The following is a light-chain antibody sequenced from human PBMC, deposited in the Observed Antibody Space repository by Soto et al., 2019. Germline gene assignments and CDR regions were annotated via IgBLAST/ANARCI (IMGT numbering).Light chain of an antibody. J-gene: IGKJ1*01. CDR1: QSVSSY. Sequence: EILVTQSPATLSLSPGERATLSCRASQSVSSYLAWYQQKPGQAPRLLIYDASNRATGIPARFSGSGSGTDFTLTISSLEPEDFAVYYCQQRSNWPTFGQGTKVDIK. CDR2: DAS. V-gene: IGKV3-11*01. CDR3: QQRSNWPT.